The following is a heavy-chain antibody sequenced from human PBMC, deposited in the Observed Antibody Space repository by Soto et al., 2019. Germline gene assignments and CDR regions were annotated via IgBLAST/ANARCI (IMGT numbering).Heavy chain of an antibody. Sequence: QVQLQQWGAGLLKPSETLSLTCAVYGGSFSGYYWTWIRQPPGTGLEWIGEINHSGSTNYNPSLKSGVTMSVATSKNQFSLKLTSVTAADTAVYYCARDKITGLFDYWGQGTLVTVSS. CDR3: ARDKITGLFDY. D-gene: IGHD2-8*02. J-gene: IGHJ4*02. CDR2: INHSGST. CDR1: GGSFSGYY. V-gene: IGHV4-34*01.